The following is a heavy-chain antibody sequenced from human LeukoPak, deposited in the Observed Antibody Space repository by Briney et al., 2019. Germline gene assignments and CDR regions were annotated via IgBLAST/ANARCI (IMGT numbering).Heavy chain of an antibody. V-gene: IGHV1-69*13. CDR2: IIPIFGTA. D-gene: IGHD3-10*01. Sequence: ASVKASCKASGGTFSSYAISWVRQAPGQGLEWMGGIIPIFGTANYAQKFQGRVTITADESTSTAYMELSSLRSEDTAVYYCVGGSGSYLDHYFDYWGQGTLVTVSS. CDR1: GGTFSSYA. CDR3: VGGSGSYLDHYFDY. J-gene: IGHJ4*02.